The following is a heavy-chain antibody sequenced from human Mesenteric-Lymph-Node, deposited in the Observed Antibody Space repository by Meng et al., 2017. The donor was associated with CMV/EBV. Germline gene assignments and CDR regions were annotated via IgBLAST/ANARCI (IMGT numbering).Heavy chain of an antibody. CDR2: ISSSSSYI. CDR3: ARDRRLGYCSSTSCLGLFDY. CDR1: GFTFSSYS. J-gene: IGHJ4*02. Sequence: GESLKISCAASGFTFSSYSMNWVRQAPGKGLEWVSSISSSSSYIYYADSVKGRFTISRDNAKNSLYLQMNSLRAEDTAVYYCARDRRLGYCSSTSCLGLFDYWGQGTLVTVSS. V-gene: IGHV3-21*01. D-gene: IGHD2-2*01.